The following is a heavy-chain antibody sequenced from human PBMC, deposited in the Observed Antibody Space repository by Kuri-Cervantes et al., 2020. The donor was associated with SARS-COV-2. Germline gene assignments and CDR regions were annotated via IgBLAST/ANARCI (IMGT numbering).Heavy chain of an antibody. D-gene: IGHD6-13*01. CDR1: GFTFSSYE. J-gene: IGHJ4*02. CDR2: ISWDGGST. V-gene: IGHV3-43D*03. Sequence: GGSLRLSCAASGFTFSSYEMNWVRQAPGKGLEWVSLISWDGGSTYYADSVKGRFTISRDNSKNSLYLQMNSLRAEDTAVYYCARGIGIAAAGHWGQGTLVTVSS. CDR3: ARGIGIAAAGH.